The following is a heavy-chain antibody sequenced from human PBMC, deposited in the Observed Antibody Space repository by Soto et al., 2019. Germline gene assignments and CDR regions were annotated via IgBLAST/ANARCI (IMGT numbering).Heavy chain of an antibody. CDR1: GGSISSYY. CDR3: ARAMDFWSGPDY. D-gene: IGHD3-3*01. Sequence: SETLSLTCTVSGGSISSYYWSWIRQPPGKGLEWIGYIYYSGSTNYNPSLKSRVTISVDTSKNQFSLKLSSVTAADTAVYYCARAMDFWSGPDYWGQGTKVT. J-gene: IGHJ4*02. V-gene: IGHV4-59*01. CDR2: IYYSGST.